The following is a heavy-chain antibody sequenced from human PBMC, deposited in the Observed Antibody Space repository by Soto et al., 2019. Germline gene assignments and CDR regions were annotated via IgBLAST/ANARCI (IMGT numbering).Heavy chain of an antibody. CDR1: SWIRAA. Sequence: SWIRAASDWFKKNQSTGLEWLGRTYYRSRWYNYYAISVKSRITVTPDTSKNQFSLHLNSVTPEDTAVYYCVREFPYYGSSGRYLAFWGQGALVIGSS. D-gene: IGHD6-19*01. V-gene: IGHV6-1*01. CDR2: TYYRSRWYN. J-gene: IGHJ4*02. CDR3: VREFPYYGSSGRYLAF.